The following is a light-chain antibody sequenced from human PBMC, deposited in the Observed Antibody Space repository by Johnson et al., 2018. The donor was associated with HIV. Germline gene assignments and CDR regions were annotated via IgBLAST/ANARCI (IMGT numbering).Light chain of an antibody. Sequence: QSVLTQPPSVSAAPGQKVTISCSGSSSNIGNNYVSWYQQLPGTAPKLLIYDNNKRPSGIPDRFSGSKSGTSATLGITGLQTGDEAEYFWGTWDSSLSGYVCGTGTMVTVL. CDR2: DNN. V-gene: IGLV1-51*01. CDR3: GTWDSSLSGYV. J-gene: IGLJ1*01. CDR1: SSNIGNNY.